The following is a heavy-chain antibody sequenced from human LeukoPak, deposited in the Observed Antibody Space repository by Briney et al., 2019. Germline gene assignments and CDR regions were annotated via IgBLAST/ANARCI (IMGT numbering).Heavy chain of an antibody. CDR2: IYYSGYT. D-gene: IGHD6-13*01. CDR1: GASISSYY. J-gene: IGHJ2*01. V-gene: IGHV4-59*01. Sequence: NSSETLSLTCTVSGASISSYYWSWIRQPPGKGLEYIGYIYYSGYTNYNPSLKSRVTISLDTSRNKFSLKLSSVTAADTAVYYCARGSSSSFNFDLWGRGTLVTVSS. CDR3: ARGSSSSFNFDL.